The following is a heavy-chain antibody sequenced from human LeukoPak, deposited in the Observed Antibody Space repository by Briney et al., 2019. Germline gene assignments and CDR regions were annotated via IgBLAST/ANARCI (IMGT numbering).Heavy chain of an antibody. CDR3: ARHGHSGSVDYFDY. J-gene: IGHJ4*02. Sequence: GGSLRLSCAASGFTFSSYSMNWVRQAPGKGLEGVSSISSSSRYIYYADSVKGRFTISRDNDKNSLHLQMNSRRAEDTAVYYCARHGHSGSVDYFDYWGQGTLVTVSS. V-gene: IGHV3-21*01. CDR2: ISSSSRYI. D-gene: IGHD5-12*01. CDR1: GFTFSSYS.